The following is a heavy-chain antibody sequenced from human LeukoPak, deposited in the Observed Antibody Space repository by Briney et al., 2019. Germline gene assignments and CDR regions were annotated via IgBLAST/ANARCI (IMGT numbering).Heavy chain of an antibody. V-gene: IGHV4-4*07. CDR3: ARVTFYDSSGYYYGYYYYMDV. CDR1: GGSISSYY. J-gene: IGHJ6*03. CDR2: IYTSGST. D-gene: IGHD3-22*01. Sequence: SETLSLTCTVSGGSISSYYWSWIRQPAGKGLEWIGRIYTSGSTNYNPSLKSRVTMSVDTSKNQFSLKLSSVTAADTAVYYCARVTFYDSSGYYYGYYYYMDVWGKGTTVTISS.